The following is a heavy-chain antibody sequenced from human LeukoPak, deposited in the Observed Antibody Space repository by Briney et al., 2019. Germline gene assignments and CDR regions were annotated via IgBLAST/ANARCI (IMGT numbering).Heavy chain of an antibody. J-gene: IGHJ3*02. Sequence: GASVKVSCKASGYTFTSYYMHWVRQAPGQGLEWMGIINPSGGSTSYAQKFQGRVTMTRDTSTSTVYMELSSLRSEDTAVYYCARDRVGATRDSSDAFDIWGQGTMVTVSS. D-gene: IGHD1-26*01. V-gene: IGHV1-46*01. CDR2: INPSGGST. CDR3: ARDRVGATRDSSDAFDI. CDR1: GYTFTSYY.